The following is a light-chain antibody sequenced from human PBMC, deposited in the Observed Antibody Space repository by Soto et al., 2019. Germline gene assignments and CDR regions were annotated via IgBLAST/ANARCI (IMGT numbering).Light chain of an antibody. CDR3: HPYNKYFPT. CDR2: DAS. V-gene: IGKV1-5*01. Sequence: DIQMTQSPSTLSASVGDRVTITCRASQSFSSWVAWYQQKPGKAPKLLIYDASGLESGVPSRFSSSGSGTELALTISSLHHDDFATYYCHPYNKYFPTFGQATKVDIK. J-gene: IGKJ1*01. CDR1: QSFSSW.